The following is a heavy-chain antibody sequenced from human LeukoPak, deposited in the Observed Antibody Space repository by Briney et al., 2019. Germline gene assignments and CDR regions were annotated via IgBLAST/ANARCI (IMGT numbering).Heavy chain of an antibody. CDR3: AREEAHYYDSSGYYRRGEFDY. J-gene: IGHJ4*02. Sequence: KSGGSLRLSCAASGFTFSSYSMNWVRQAPGKGLEWVSSISSSSSYIYYADSVKGRFTISRDNAKNSLYLQMNSLRAEDTAVYYCAREEAHYYDSSGYYRRGEFDYWGQGTLVTVSS. CDR2: ISSSSSYI. CDR1: GFTFSSYS. D-gene: IGHD3-22*01. V-gene: IGHV3-21*01.